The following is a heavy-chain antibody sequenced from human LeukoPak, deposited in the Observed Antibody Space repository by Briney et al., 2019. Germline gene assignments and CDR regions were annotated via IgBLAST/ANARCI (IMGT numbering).Heavy chain of an antibody. CDR3: ARLAVADDAFDI. Sequence: SETLSLTCAVYGGSFSGYYWSWIRQPPGKGLEWIGEINHSGSTNYNPSLKSRVTLSVDTSKNQFSLKLSSVTAADTAVYYCARLAVADDAFDIWGQGTMVTVSS. D-gene: IGHD6-19*01. CDR1: GGSFSGYY. J-gene: IGHJ3*02. V-gene: IGHV4-34*09. CDR2: INHSGST.